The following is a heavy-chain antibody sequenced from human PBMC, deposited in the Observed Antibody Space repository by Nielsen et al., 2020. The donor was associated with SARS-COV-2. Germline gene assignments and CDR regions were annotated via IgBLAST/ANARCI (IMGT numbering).Heavy chain of an antibody. CDR3: ARGASSPARDPQQQLVLRGGAVAGTGFDP. J-gene: IGHJ5*02. V-gene: IGHV4-31*03. Sequence: SETLSLTCTVSGGSISSGGYYWSWIRQHPGKGLEWIGYIYYSGSTYYNPSLKSRVTISVDTSKNQFSLKLSSVTAADTAVYYCARGASSPARDPQQQLVLRGGAVAGTGFDPWGQGTLVTVSS. CDR2: IYYSGST. D-gene: IGHD6-13*01. CDR1: GGSISSGGYY.